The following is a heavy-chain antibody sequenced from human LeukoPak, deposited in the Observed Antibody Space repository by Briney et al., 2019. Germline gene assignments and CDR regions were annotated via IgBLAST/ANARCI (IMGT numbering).Heavy chain of an antibody. Sequence: GGSLRLSCATSGFTFSSYEMNWVRQAPGRGLEWVAGISYDGTNKYYADSVKGRFTISRDNSKNTLYLQMNSLRTDDTAVYYCARESPACGEDCYFDYWGQGTLVTVSS. D-gene: IGHD2-21*02. V-gene: IGHV3-30-3*01. J-gene: IGHJ4*02. CDR2: ISYDGTNK. CDR1: GFTFSSYE. CDR3: ARESPACGEDCYFDY.